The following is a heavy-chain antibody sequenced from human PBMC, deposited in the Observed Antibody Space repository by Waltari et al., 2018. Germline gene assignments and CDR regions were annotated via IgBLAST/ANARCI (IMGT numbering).Heavy chain of an antibody. CDR2: MKQDGSEI. Sequence: EVQLVESGGGLVQPGGSLRLSCAASGFIFSASWMGWVRQAPGKGREWGASMKQDGSEIHYVDSVKGRFTISRDNAKNSLYLQMNSLRVEDTAVYYCARVPVSGPDRFDYWGQGTLVTVSS. V-gene: IGHV3-7*01. CDR3: ARVPVSGPDRFDY. J-gene: IGHJ4*02. D-gene: IGHD1-26*01. CDR1: GFIFSASW.